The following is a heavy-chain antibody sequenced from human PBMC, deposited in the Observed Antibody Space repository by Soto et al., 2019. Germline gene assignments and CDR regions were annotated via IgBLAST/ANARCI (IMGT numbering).Heavy chain of an antibody. Sequence: GGSLRLSCAASGFTFSGSAMHWVRQASGKGLEWVGRIRSKANSYATAYAASVKGRFTISRDDSKNTAYLQMNSLKTEDTDVYYCTRPQYSSSSAVDYWGQGTLVTVSS. D-gene: IGHD6-6*01. CDR2: IRSKANSYAT. CDR1: GFTFSGSA. V-gene: IGHV3-73*01. CDR3: TRPQYSSSSAVDY. J-gene: IGHJ4*02.